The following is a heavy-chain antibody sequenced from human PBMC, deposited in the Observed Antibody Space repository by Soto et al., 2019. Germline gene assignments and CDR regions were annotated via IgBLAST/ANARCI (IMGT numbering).Heavy chain of an antibody. Sequence: QITLKESGPTLVKPTQTLTLTCTFSGFSLSTYGEGVGWIRRPPGKALEWLALIYWDDDKRYSPSLKSRLTITKDTAKNQVVLTMTNMDPVDTATYYCAHRPPVYSSTFYGGDWFDPWGQGTLVTVSS. CDR3: AHRPPVYSSTFYGGDWFDP. D-gene: IGHD2-2*01. J-gene: IGHJ5*02. CDR2: IYWDDDK. V-gene: IGHV2-5*02. CDR1: GFSLSTYGEG.